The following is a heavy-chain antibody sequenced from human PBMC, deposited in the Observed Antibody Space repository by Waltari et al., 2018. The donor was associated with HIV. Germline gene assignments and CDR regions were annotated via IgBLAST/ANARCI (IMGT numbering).Heavy chain of an antibody. Sequence: QMQLVQSGPEVKKPGTSVKVSCKASGFTFTSSAVQWVRQARGQRIEWIGWIVVGSGNTNYAQKFQERVTITRDMSTSTAYMELSSLRSEDTAVYYCAAGRITIFGVVITAHGMDVWGQGTTVTVSS. V-gene: IGHV1-58*01. D-gene: IGHD3-3*01. CDR3: AAGRITIFGVVITAHGMDV. CDR2: IVVGSGNT. J-gene: IGHJ6*02. CDR1: GFTFTSSA.